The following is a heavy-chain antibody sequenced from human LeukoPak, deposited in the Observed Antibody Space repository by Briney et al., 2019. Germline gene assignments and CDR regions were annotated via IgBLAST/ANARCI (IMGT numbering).Heavy chain of an antibody. CDR1: GYTFTGYY. D-gene: IGHD2-2*01. J-gene: IGHJ4*02. CDR3: ARSDEYASEYYLDY. CDR2: INPNSGAT. V-gene: IGHV1-2*02. Sequence: ASVKVSCKASGYTFTGYYMSWVRQAPGQGFEWMGWINPNSGATKYAQSFQGRVTMTRDTSITAAYMEVSGLTFDDTAVYYCARSDEYASEYYLDYWGQGTLVTVSS.